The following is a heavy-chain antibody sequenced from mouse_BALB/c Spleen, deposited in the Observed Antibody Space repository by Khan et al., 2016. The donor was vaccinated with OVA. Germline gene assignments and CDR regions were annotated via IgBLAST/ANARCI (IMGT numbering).Heavy chain of an antibody. CDR3: ARGGYSSFAY. Sequence: DVKLQESGTVLARPGASVKMSCKASGYSFTSYLIHWVKQRPGQDLEWIGDIYPGNSDTTYNQKFKDKAKLTAGTSANTAYMELSSLTNEDSAVYYCARGGYSSFAYWGQGTLVTVSA. V-gene: IGHV1-5*01. CDR2: IYPGNSDT. CDR1: GYSFTSYL. D-gene: IGHD1-3*01. J-gene: IGHJ3*01.